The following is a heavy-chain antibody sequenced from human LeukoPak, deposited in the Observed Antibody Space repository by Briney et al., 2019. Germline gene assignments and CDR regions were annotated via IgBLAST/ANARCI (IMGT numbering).Heavy chain of an antibody. J-gene: IGHJ4*02. Sequence: PGGSLRLSCAASEFIFSGYWMNWVRQAPGKGLEWVANIKQDGSEKQYVDSVRGRFTISRDNAKNSLYLQMNSLRVEDTAMYYCARDGFVGAADYWGQGTLVTVSS. CDR3: ARDGFVGAADY. CDR1: EFIFSGYW. V-gene: IGHV3-7*01. D-gene: IGHD6-13*01. CDR2: IKQDGSEK.